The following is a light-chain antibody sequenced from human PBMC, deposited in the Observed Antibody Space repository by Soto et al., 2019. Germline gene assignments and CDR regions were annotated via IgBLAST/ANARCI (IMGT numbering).Light chain of an antibody. J-gene: IGLJ3*02. CDR3: AAWGGILNGWV. CDR2: DNI. CDR1: SSNIGNNA. Sequence: QSVLTQPPSASGTPGQRVTISCSGTSSNIGNNAVNWYQQFPGTAPKLLIYDNIQRPSGVPERFYGSKSGTSASLAISGLQAEDEADYYCAAWGGILNGWVFGGATQLPVL. V-gene: IGLV1-44*01.